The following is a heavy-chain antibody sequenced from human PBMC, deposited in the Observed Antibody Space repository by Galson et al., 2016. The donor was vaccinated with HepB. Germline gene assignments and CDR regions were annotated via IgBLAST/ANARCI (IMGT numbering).Heavy chain of an antibody. D-gene: IGHD6-19*01. J-gene: IGHJ4*02. CDR2: ISALNGGT. CDR3: ARARNLAMAGTSFYFDN. CDR1: GYTFTSFA. V-gene: IGHV1-18*01. Sequence: SVKVSCKASGYTFTSFAMNWVRQAPGQGLEWMGWISALNGGTVYAQNLQGRVTMTTDTATTTAYMEVRNLRSDDTAVYYCARARNLAMAGTSFYFDNWGQGTLITVSS.